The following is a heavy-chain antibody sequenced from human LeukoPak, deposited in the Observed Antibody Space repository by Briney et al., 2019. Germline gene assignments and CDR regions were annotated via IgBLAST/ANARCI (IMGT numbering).Heavy chain of an antibody. CDR2: TSNTGNHI. J-gene: IGHJ4*02. CDR3: ARDYGGSSPFDY. D-gene: IGHD4-23*01. Sequence: GGSLRLSCAGSGFTFSSYSMNWVRQSPGKGLEWVSSTSNTGNHIYYADSVKGRFTISRDNTKNSLYLQMNSLRAEDTAVYYCARDYGGSSPFDYWGQGTLVTVSS. V-gene: IGHV3-21*01. CDR1: GFTFSSYS.